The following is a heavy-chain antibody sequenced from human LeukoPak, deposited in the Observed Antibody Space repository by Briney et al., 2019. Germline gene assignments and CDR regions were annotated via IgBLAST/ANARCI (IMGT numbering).Heavy chain of an antibody. CDR2: IIPIFGTA. J-gene: IGHJ4*02. Sequence: ASVKVSCKASGGTFSSYAISWVRQATGQGLEWMGGIIPIFGTANYAQKFQGRVTITADESTSTAYMELSSLRSEDTAVYYCARVSRGYSYGPYYFDYWGQGTLVTVSS. D-gene: IGHD5-18*01. CDR3: ARVSRGYSYGPYYFDY. CDR1: GGTFSSYA. V-gene: IGHV1-69*13.